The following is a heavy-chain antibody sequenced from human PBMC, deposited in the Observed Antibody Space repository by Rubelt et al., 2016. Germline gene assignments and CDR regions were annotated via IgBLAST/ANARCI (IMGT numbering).Heavy chain of an antibody. V-gene: IGHV4-34*01. CDR3: ARATYYYGSGSSHFDY. J-gene: IGHJ4*02. Sequence: QVQLQQWGAGLLKPSETLSLTCAVYGGSFSGYYWSWIRQPPGKGLEWIGEINHSGSTNYNPSLKSRVTISVATSKNQFSLKLSSVTSADTAVYYCARATYYYGSGSSHFDYWGQGTLVTVSS. CDR2: INHSGST. D-gene: IGHD3-10*01. CDR1: GGSFSGYY.